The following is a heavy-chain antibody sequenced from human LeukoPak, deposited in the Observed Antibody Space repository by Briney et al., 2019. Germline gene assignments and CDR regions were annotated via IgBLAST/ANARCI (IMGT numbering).Heavy chain of an antibody. CDR2: IYHSGST. CDR1: GGSISSGGYS. J-gene: IGHJ5*02. CDR3: ASTVSGFRFDP. V-gene: IGHV4-30-2*01. Sequence: SETLSLTCAVSGGSISSGGYSWSWIRQPPGKGLEWIGYIYHSGSTYYNPSLKSRVTISVDRSKNQFSLKLSSVTAADTAVYYCASTVSGFRFDPWGQGTLVTVSS. D-gene: IGHD4-17*01.